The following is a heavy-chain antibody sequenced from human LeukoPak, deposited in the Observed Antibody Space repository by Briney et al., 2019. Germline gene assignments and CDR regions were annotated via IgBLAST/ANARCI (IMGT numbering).Heavy chain of an antibody. V-gene: IGHV3-48*03. CDR1: GFTFRSYE. Sequence: GGSLRLSCAASGFTFRSYEMNWVREAPGKGLEWVSYISSSGNTIYYADSVKGRFTISRDDAKNSLYLQMNSLRAEDTAVYYCAINGRMAVAGRSYYYYYGMDVWGQGATVTVSS. CDR2: ISSSGNTI. D-gene: IGHD6-19*01. CDR3: AINGRMAVAGRSYYYYYGMDV. J-gene: IGHJ6*02.